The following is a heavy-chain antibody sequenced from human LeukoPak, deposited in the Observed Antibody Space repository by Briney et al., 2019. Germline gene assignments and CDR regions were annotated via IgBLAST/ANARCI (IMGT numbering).Heavy chain of an antibody. V-gene: IGHV3-30-3*01. D-gene: IGHD5-12*01. CDR1: GFTFSSYA. J-gene: IGHJ4*02. CDR3: ARDIYSGLLAGYFDY. Sequence: GGSLRLSCAASGFTFSSYAMHWVRQAPGKGLEWVAVIAYDGSNKYYADSVKGRFTISRDNSKNTLYLQMNSLRAVDTAVYYCARDIYSGLLAGYFDYWGQGTLVTASS. CDR2: IAYDGSNK.